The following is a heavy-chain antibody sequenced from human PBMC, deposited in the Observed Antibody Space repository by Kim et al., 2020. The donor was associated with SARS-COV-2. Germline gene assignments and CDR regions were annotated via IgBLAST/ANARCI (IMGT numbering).Heavy chain of an antibody. J-gene: IGHJ4*02. CDR2: ISHSGST. CDR3: ATGGSTCLPRD. CDR1: GGSFSGYY. Sequence: SETLSLTCAVSGGSFSGYYWSWIRQPPGEGLEWIGEISHSGSTNYNPSLKSRVSISVDTSKNQVSLKLTSVAAADTAMYYSATGGSTCLPRDWGQGTQGT. V-gene: IGHV4-34*01. D-gene: IGHD2-15*01.